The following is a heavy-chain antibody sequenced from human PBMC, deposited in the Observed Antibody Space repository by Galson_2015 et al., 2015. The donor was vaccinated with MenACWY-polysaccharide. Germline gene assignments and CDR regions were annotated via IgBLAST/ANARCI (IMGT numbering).Heavy chain of an antibody. CDR2: ITPTGGTP. J-gene: IGHJ6*03. CDR1: AFDLNKYV. CDR3: AKGSYRANAVLSYYYYYMDA. D-gene: IGHD4/OR15-4a*01. V-gene: IGHV3-23*01. Sequence: SLRLSCAASAFDLNKYVMNWVRQPPGKGLQWVSSITPTGGTPYYADSVRGRFTITRDNSKNTLYLQMNSLEAEDTAVYYCAKGSYRANAVLSYYYYYMDAWGKGTTVTVSS.